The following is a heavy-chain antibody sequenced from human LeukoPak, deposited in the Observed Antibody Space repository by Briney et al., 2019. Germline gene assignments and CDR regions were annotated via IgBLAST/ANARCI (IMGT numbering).Heavy chain of an antibody. CDR3: ARDPGRVRSDAFDI. D-gene: IGHD3-10*01. J-gene: IGHJ3*02. Sequence: SETLSLTCTVSGGSISSSSYYWGWIRQPPGKGLEWIGSIYYSGSTYYNPSLKSRVTISVDTSKNQFSLKLSSVTAADTAVYYCARDPGRVRSDAFDIWGQGTMVTVSS. V-gene: IGHV4-39*07. CDR2: IYYSGST. CDR1: GGSISSSSYY.